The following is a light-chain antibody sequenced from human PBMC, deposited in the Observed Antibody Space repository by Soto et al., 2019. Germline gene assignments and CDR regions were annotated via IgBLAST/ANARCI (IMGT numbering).Light chain of an antibody. CDR3: MQGTYWPWT. J-gene: IGKJ1*01. Sequence: DVVMSQAPLARPVSLGQPASISCSSSQSLVHSSGNTYLNWFLQRPGHSPRRLIYQVSNRDSGVPDRFSGSGSGIDFTLKISRVEAADVGVYSCMQGTYWPWTFGQGTKVDIK. CDR1: QSLVHSSGNTY. V-gene: IGKV2-30*02. CDR2: QVS.